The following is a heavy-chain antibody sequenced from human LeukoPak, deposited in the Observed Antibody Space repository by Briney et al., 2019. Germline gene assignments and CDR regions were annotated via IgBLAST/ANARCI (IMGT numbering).Heavy chain of an antibody. CDR2: ISSSSSTI. D-gene: IGHD1-26*01. V-gene: IGHV3-48*01. CDR3: AREDYYDAFDI. CDR1: GFTFSSYS. J-gene: IGHJ3*02. Sequence: GGSPRLSCAASGFTFSSYSMNWVRQAPGKGLEWVSYISSSSSTIYYADSVKGRFTISRDNAKNSLYLQMNSLRAEDTAVYYCAREDYYDAFDIWGQGTMVTVSS.